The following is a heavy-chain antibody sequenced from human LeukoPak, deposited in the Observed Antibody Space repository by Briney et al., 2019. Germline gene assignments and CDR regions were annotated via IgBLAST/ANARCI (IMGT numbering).Heavy chain of an antibody. CDR3: ARCGRGYDFLDY. CDR1: GFTFSSYS. Sequence: PERSLRLSCAASGFTFSSYSMNWVRQAPGKGLEWVSSISSSSSYIYYADSVKGRFTISRDNAKNSLYLQMNSLRAEDTAVYYCARCGRGYDFLDYWGQGTLVTVSS. D-gene: IGHD5-12*01. V-gene: IGHV3-21*01. J-gene: IGHJ4*02. CDR2: ISSSSSYI.